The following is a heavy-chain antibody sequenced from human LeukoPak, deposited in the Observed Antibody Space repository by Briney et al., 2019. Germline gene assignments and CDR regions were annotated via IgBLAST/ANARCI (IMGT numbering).Heavy chain of an antibody. V-gene: IGHV3-9*01. D-gene: IGHD6-19*01. CDR2: ISWNSGSI. Sequence: GRSLRLSCAASGFTFDDHAMHWVRQAPGKGLEWVSGISWNSGSIGYADSVKGRFTISRDNAKNSLYLQMNSLRAEDTALYYCAKGGGYSSGWYYFDYWGQGTLVTVSS. CDR1: GFTFDDHA. J-gene: IGHJ4*02. CDR3: AKGGGYSSGWYYFDY.